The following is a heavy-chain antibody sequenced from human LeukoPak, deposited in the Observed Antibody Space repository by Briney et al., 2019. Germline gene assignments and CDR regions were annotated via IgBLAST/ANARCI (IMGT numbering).Heavy chain of an antibody. V-gene: IGHV3-30-3*01. CDR1: GFTFSSYA. D-gene: IGHD6-13*01. CDR3: ASVAAAGTLVSYIDY. Sequence: GGSLRLACAASGFTFSSYAMHWVRQAPGKGLEWVAVISYDGSNKYYADSVKGRFTISRDNSKNTLYLQMNSLRAEGTAVYYCASVAAAGTLVSYIDYWGQGTLVTVSS. J-gene: IGHJ4*02. CDR2: ISYDGSNK.